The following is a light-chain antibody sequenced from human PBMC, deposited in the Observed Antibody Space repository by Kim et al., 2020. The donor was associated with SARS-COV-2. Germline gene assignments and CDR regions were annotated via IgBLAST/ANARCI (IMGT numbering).Light chain of an antibody. CDR1: QSVSSD. Sequence: SPGERATPSCRASQSVSSDLAWYQQKPGQAPRLLIYGASTRATGIPARFSGSGSGTEFTLTISSLQSEDFAVYYCQQYNSWPPYTFGQGTKVDIK. CDR3: QQYNSWPPYT. J-gene: IGKJ1*01. V-gene: IGKV3-15*01. CDR2: GAS.